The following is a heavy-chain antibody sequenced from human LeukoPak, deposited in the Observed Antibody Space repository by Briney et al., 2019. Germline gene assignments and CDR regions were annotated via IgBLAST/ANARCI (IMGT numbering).Heavy chain of an antibody. V-gene: IGHV4-59*01. D-gene: IGHD1-1*01. CDR1: GGSINNYY. J-gene: IGHJ5*02. CDR3: ARGGFLDPFDP. Sequence: PSETLSLTCTVSGGSINNYYWNWIRQPPGKGLDWIGYIYYSGSTKYNPSLKSRVTISVDTSKNQFSLRLSSVTAADTAVYYCARGGFLDPFDPWGQGTLVTVSS. CDR2: IYYSGST.